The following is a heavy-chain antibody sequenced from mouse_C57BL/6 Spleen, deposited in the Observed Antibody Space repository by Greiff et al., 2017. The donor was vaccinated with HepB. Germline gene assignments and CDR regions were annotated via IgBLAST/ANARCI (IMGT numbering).Heavy chain of an antibody. D-gene: IGHD4-1*01. CDR1: GFTFSSYA. V-gene: IGHV5-4*01. CDR3: ARTGTEYYFDY. J-gene: IGHJ2*01. CDR2: ISDGGSYT. Sequence: EVQLVESGGGLVKPGGSLKLSCAASGFTFSSYAMSWVRQTPEKRLEWVATISDGGSYTYYPDNVKGRFTISRDNAKNNLYLQMSHLKSEDTAMYYCARTGTEYYFDYWGQGTTLTVSS.